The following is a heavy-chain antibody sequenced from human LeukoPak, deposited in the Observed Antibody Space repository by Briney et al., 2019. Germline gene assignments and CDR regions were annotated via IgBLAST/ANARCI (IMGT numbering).Heavy chain of an antibody. CDR3: AKDRWILRFFDWLSN. D-gene: IGHD3-9*01. CDR1: GFTFSQYT. Sequence: GGSLRLSCAASGFTFSQYTMSWVRQAPGKGLEWVSAIVGGGETTFYADSVKGRFTISRDNSKNIMYLQMNSLRVEDTAVYYCAKDRWILRFFDWLSNWGQGTLVTVSS. V-gene: IGHV3-23*01. J-gene: IGHJ4*02. CDR2: IVGGGETT.